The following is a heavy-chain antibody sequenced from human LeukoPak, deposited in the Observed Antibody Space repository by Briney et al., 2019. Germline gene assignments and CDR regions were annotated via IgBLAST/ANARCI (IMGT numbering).Heavy chain of an antibody. CDR1: GGSLSGYY. CDR2: INHSGST. Sequence: KPSETLSLTCAVYGGSLSGYYWSWIRQPPGKGLEWIGEINHSGSTHYNPSLRSRVAISVDTSKDQFSLKLSSVTAADTAVYYCGRGTFYGDYVDYWGQGTLVTVSS. V-gene: IGHV4-34*01. D-gene: IGHD4-17*01. CDR3: GRGTFYGDYVDY. J-gene: IGHJ4*02.